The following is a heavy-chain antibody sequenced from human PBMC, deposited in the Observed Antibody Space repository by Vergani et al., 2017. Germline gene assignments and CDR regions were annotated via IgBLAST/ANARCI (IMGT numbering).Heavy chain of an antibody. CDR1: GYTFTSYY. V-gene: IGHV1-46*01. CDR2: INPSGGST. CDR3: ARDHNGDYAFEYYFDY. Sequence: QVQLVQSGAEVKKPGASVKVSCKASGYTFTSYYMHWVRQAPGQGLEWMGIINPSGGSTSYAQKFQGRVTMTRDTSTSTVYMELSSLRSEDTAVYYCARDHNGDYAFEYYFDYWGQGTLVTVSS. J-gene: IGHJ4*02. D-gene: IGHD4-17*01.